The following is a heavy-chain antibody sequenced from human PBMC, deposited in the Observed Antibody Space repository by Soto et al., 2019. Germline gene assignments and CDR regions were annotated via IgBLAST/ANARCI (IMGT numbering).Heavy chain of an antibody. CDR1: GFSLSASRVS. Sequence: VSGPTLVNPTQTLTLTCTFSGFSLSASRVSISWIRQPPGKALEWLARIDWDDAKYFNTSLKTRLTVSKDTSKTQVVLTMTNVDPVDTGSYYCARMIFGRSGGYYFDSWGQGTLVTGSA. V-gene: IGHV2-70*11. D-gene: IGHD3-3*01. J-gene: IGHJ4*02. CDR3: ARMIFGRSGGYYFDS. CDR2: IDWDDAK.